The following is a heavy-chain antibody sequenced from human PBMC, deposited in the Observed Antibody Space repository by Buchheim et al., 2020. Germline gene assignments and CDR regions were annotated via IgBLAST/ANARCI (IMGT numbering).Heavy chain of an antibody. Sequence: EVQLVESGGGLVKPGGSLRLSCAASGFTFSNAWMSWVRQAPGKGLEWVGRIKSKTDDGTTAYAAPVKGRFTITRDDSRNTLFLQMNSLKTEDTAVYYCTTDQLWHDYWGQGTL. CDR1: GFTFSNAW. J-gene: IGHJ4*02. CDR3: TTDQLWHDY. D-gene: IGHD3-16*01. V-gene: IGHV3-15*01. CDR2: IKSKTDDGTT.